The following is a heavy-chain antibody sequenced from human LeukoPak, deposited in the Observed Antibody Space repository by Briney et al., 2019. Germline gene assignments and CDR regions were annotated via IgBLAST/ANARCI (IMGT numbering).Heavy chain of an antibody. CDR3: ARGKAYYDILTGYSAYYFDY. CDR1: GYTFTSYD. V-gene: IGHV1-8*01. J-gene: IGHJ4*02. D-gene: IGHD3-9*01. Sequence: ASVKVSCTASGYTFTSYDINWVRQATGQGLEWMGWMNPNSGNTGYAQKFQGRVTMTRNTSISTAYMELSSLRSEDTAVYYCARGKAYYDILTGYSAYYFDYWGQGTLVTVSS. CDR2: MNPNSGNT.